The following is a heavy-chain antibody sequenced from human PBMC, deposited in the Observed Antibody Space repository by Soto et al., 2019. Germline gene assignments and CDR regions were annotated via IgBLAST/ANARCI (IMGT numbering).Heavy chain of an antibody. J-gene: IGHJ6*02. CDR1: GYSFTSYW. V-gene: IGHV5-10-1*01. CDR3: ARGVGATTNYYYGLAV. CDR2: IDPSDSYT. Sequence: PGESLKISCKGSGYSFTSYWISWVRQMPGKGLEWMGRIDPSDSYTNYSPSFQGHVTISADKSISTAYLQWSSLKASDTAMYYCARGVGATTNYYYGLAVWGQGTTVPVSS. D-gene: IGHD1-26*01.